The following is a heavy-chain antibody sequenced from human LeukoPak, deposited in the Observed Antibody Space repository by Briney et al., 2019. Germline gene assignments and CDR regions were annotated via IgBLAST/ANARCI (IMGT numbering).Heavy chain of an antibody. CDR2: TYFRSKWYN. CDR3: AKGYYGMDV. J-gene: IGHJ6*02. V-gene: IGHV6-1*01. CDR1: GDSVSSNSAA. Sequence: SQTLSLTCAISGDSVSSNSAAWSWIRQSPSRGLERLGRTYFRSKWYNDYAVSVQSRITIKADTSKNQFSLQLNSVTPEDTAVYYCAKGYYGMDVWGQGTTVTVSS.